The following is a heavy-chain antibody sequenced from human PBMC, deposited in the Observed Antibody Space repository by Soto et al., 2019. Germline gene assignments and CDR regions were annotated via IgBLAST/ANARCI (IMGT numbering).Heavy chain of an antibody. CDR1: GGSISDYY. CDR2: MYTTGSI. CDR3: ARDPVTGLGLR. D-gene: IGHD6-19*01. J-gene: IGHJ4*02. V-gene: IGHV4-4*07. Sequence: QVQVQVPGPGLVRPSETLSLNCTVSGGSISDYYWSWIRQPAGKGLEWIGRMYTTGSIAYNPSLKSRVTMSLDTAKNQFSLNLRSVTAADTAVYYCARDPVTGLGLRWGQGTLVTVSS.